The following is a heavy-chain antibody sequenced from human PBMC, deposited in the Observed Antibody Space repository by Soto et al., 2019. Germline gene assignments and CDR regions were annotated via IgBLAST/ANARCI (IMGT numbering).Heavy chain of an antibody. CDR2: ISAYNGKR. Sequence: QGQLLQSGDEVKKRGASVRVSCRASGYDFTSYGITWVRQAPGQGLEWVSWISAYNGKRDTAQKFQGRVTMTLDTSTDTAHMELGDLTSADTAVYYCARGRIVASIHDAFEIWGQGTMVAVSS. V-gene: IGHV1-18*01. CDR3: ARGRIVASIHDAFEI. J-gene: IGHJ3*02. D-gene: IGHD2-21*01. CDR1: GYDFTSYG.